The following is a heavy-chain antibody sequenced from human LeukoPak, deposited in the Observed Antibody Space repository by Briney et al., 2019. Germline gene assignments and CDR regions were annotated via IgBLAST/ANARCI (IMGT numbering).Heavy chain of an antibody. V-gene: IGHV3-23*01. CDR3: ARVQNYYNSGSYYDNFDY. CDR1: GFTISSYA. Sequence: GGSLRLSCAVSGFTISSYAMSWVRRAPGKGLEWVSSISVSGGSTYYADSVKGRFTISRDNSKNTLYLQMNSLRAEDTAVYYCARVQNYYNSGSYYDNFDYWGQGTLVTVSS. CDR2: ISVSGGST. D-gene: IGHD3-10*01. J-gene: IGHJ4*02.